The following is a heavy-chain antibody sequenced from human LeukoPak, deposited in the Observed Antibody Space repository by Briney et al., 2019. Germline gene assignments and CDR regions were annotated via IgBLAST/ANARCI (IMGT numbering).Heavy chain of an antibody. CDR2: SDPSDSYT. J-gene: IGHJ1*01. CDR3: AGAGIAVAGNAEYFQH. CDR1: GYSFTSYL. Sequence: GESLKISCKGSGYSFTSYLISWVRQMPGTGLEWMGRSDPSDSYTNYSPSFQGHVTISADKSISTAYLQWSSLKASDTAMYYCAGAGIAVAGNAEYFQHWGQGTLVTVSS. V-gene: IGHV5-10-1*01. D-gene: IGHD6-19*01.